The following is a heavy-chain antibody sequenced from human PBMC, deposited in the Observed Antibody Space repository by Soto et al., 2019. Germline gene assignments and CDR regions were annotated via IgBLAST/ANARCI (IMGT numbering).Heavy chain of an antibody. CDR3: ARDRGAVTGQYFDY. J-gene: IGHJ4*02. CDR2: ISSSGTSA. V-gene: IGHV3-11*05. Sequence: QVQLEESGGGLVKPGGSLRLSCAASGFTFSAVYMSWIRQAPNKGLEYISYISSSGTSANYADSVKGRFTISRDNAKNPLYRQMNSLRAEDTAVYYCARDRGAVTGQYFDYWGQGALVTVSS. CDR1: GFTFSAVY. D-gene: IGHD6-19*01.